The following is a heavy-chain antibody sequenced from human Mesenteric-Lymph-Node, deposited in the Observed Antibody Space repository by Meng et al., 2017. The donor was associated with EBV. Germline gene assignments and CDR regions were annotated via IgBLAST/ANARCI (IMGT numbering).Heavy chain of an antibody. CDR2: IYHAGAT. V-gene: IGHV4-30-2*01. CDR1: GDSVSSHEFS. Sequence: QVQLAESGSGLLKPSQTLSLTCVVSGDSVSSHEFSWSWIRQPPGKGLEWIGFIYHAGATNYNPSLKSRVTLSIDKSQNQFSLRLSSVSAADTAVYYCARGGDYHDYWGQGILVTVSS. J-gene: IGHJ4*02. CDR3: ARGGDYHDY.